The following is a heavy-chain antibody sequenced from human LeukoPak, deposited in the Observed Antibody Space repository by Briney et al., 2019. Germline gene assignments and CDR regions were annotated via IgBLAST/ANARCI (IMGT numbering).Heavy chain of an antibody. Sequence: PGGSLRLSCAGSGFTFSRYNMNWFRQAPGKGLERVSSISSRSSYIFYADSVKGRFTISRDNAKNSLYLQMNSLRAEDTAVYYCARDAQWLVPEGYYYYMDVWGKGTTVTVS. CDR2: ISSRSSYI. J-gene: IGHJ6*03. CDR3: ARDAQWLVPEGYYYYMDV. D-gene: IGHD6-19*01. V-gene: IGHV3-21*01. CDR1: GFTFSRYN.